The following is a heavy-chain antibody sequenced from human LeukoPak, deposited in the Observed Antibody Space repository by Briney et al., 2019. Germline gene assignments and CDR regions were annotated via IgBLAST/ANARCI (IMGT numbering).Heavy chain of an antibody. V-gene: IGHV3-30*18. D-gene: IGHD6-13*01. J-gene: IGHJ3*02. CDR3: AKDGGIAAAPSAFDI. CDR1: GFTFSSYG. CDR2: ISYDGSNK. Sequence: GGSLRLSCAASGFTFSSYGMHWVRQAPGKGLEWVAVISYDGSNKYYADSVKGRFTISRDNSKNTLYLQMNSLRAEDTAVYYCAKDGGIAAAPSAFDIWGQGTMVTVSS.